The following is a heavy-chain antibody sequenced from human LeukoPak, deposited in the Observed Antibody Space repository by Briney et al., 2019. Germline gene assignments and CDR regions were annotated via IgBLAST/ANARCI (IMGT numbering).Heavy chain of an antibody. CDR2: INYSGST. Sequence: PSETLSLTCTVSGGSIIGSTSYWGWIRQPPGKGLDWIGIINYSGSTYYNPSLRSRVTISVDTSKNQFSLKLNSVTASDTAVYYCARGYDYWGRGPLVTVSS. D-gene: IGHD3-22*01. CDR3: ARGYDY. V-gene: IGHV4-39*01. J-gene: IGHJ4*02. CDR1: GGSIIGSTSY.